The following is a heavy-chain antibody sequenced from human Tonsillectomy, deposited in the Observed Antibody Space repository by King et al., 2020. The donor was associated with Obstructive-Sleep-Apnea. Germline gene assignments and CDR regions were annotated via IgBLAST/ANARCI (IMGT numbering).Heavy chain of an antibody. CDR2: IKKDGSEI. CDR1: RFTFSNYW. J-gene: IGHJ5*01. CDR3: ARGSRWRIGWFDS. V-gene: IGHV3-7*03. D-gene: IGHD5-24*01. Sequence: VQLVESGGGLVQPGGSLRLSCAASRFTFSNYWMSWVRQAPGKGLEWGANIKKDGSEIYYKNSVEGGLTISRDNAKNSLYLQMDSLRVEDTAVYYCARGSRWRIGWFDSWGQGTLVTVSS.